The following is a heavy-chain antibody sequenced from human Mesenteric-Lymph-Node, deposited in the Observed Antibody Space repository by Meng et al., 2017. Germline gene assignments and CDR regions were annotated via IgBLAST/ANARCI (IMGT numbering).Heavy chain of an antibody. CDR1: GGSFSGYY. J-gene: IGHJ3*02. V-gene: IGHV4-34*01. D-gene: IGHD6-13*01. CDR2: INHSGST. Sequence: GSLRLSCAVYGGSFSGYYWSWIRQPPGKGLEGIGEINHSGSTNYNPSLKSRVTISVDTSKNQFSLKLSSVTAADTAVYYCARLILYSSSWYSRQVAFDIWGQGTMVTVSS. CDR3: ARLILYSSSWYSRQVAFDI.